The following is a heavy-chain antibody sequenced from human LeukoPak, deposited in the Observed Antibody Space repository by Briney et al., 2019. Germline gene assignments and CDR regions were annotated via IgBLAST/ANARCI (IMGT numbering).Heavy chain of an antibody. V-gene: IGHV3-23*01. Sequence: GGSLRLSCAASGFTFSSYAMSWVRQAPGKGLEWVSAISGSGGSTYYADSVKGRFTISRDNSKNTLYLQMNSLRAEDTAVYYCAKDSAVVVPAAMGSEPFDYWGQGTLDTVSS. CDR1: GFTFSSYA. D-gene: IGHD2-2*01. CDR2: ISGSGGST. CDR3: AKDSAVVVPAAMGSEPFDY. J-gene: IGHJ4*02.